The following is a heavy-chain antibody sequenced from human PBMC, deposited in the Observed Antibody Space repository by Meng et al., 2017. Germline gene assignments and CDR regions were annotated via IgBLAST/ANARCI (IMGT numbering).Heavy chain of an antibody. CDR2: INTNSGGT. D-gene: IGHD5-18*01. V-gene: IGHV1-2*06. Sequence: ASVKVSCKASGYTFTGYYMHWVRQAPGQGLEWMGRINTNSGGTNYAQEFQGRVTMTRDTSISTAYMELSRLRSDDTAVYYCATIYSYGHLYYYYYYGMDVWGQGTTVTVSS. CDR1: GYTFTGYY. CDR3: ATIYSYGHLYYYYYYGMDV. J-gene: IGHJ6*02.